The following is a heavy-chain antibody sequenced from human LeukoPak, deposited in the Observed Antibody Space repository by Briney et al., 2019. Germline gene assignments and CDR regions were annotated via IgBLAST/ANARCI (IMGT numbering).Heavy chain of an antibody. CDR1: GYTFTGYY. CDR2: INPNSGGT. V-gene: IGHV1-2*02. Sequence: ASVKVSCKASGYTFTGYYMHWVRQAPGQVLEWMGWINPNSGGTNYAQKFQGRVTMTRDTSISTAYMELSRLRSDDTAVYYCARGSGIAVPGSDYWGQGTLVTVSS. J-gene: IGHJ4*02. D-gene: IGHD6-19*01. CDR3: ARGSGIAVPGSDY.